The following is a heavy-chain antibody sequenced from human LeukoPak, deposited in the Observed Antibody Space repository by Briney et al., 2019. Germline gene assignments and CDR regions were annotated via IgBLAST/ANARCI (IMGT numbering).Heavy chain of an antibody. D-gene: IGHD5-12*01. Sequence: SETLSLTCAVSGYSISSGYYWGWIRQPPGKGLEWIGSIYHSGSTYYNPSLKSRVTISVDTSKNQFSLKLSSVIAADTAVYYCARSLVATIVDWFDPWGQGTLVTVSS. V-gene: IGHV4-38-2*01. CDR3: ARSLVATIVDWFDP. CDR2: IYHSGST. J-gene: IGHJ5*02. CDR1: GYSISSGYY.